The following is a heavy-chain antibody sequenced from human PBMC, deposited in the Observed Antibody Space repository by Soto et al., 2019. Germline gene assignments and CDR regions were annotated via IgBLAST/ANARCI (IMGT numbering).Heavy chain of an antibody. CDR3: SKNTLYLQMNSLRAEDTAVYYCARSPSHYNYFDD. CDR1: GGSMISYY. D-gene: IGHD2-21*01. J-gene: IGHJ4*02. V-gene: IGHV4-59*01. CDR2: IYYAGST. Sequence: PSETLSLTCSVSGGSMISYYWSWIRQPPGRGLEWIGFIYYAGSTKYNPSLNSRVTISVDTSKNQFSLTVTSVKGRFTISRDNSKNTLYLQMNSLRAEDTAVYYCARSPSHYNYFDDWGQGTLVTVSS.